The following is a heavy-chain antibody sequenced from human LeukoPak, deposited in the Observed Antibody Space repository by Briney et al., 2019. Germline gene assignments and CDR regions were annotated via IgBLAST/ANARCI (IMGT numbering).Heavy chain of an antibody. CDR3: ARDRAEGKTWVEFDP. V-gene: IGHV3-66*03. CDR2: IYSYGVT. J-gene: IGHJ5*02. Sequence: QSGGSLRLLCAASGFLVNSYAMRWVRQAPGKGRAWVTLIYSYGVTQYGDSVKGRFTISRDNSKNPLYLQMNSLRDEDTAVYFCARDRAEGKTWVEFDPWGQGTLVTVSS. CDR1: GFLVNSYA.